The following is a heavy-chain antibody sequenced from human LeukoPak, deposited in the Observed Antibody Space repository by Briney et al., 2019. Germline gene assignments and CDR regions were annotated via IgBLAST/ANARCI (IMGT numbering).Heavy chain of an antibody. D-gene: IGHD1-26*01. Sequence: ASVKVSCKASGYTFTSYDINWVRQATGQGLEWMGWMNPNSGNTGYAQKFQGRVTMTRNTSISTAYMELSSLRSEDTAVYYCARGVGATVPAYYYHGMDVWGQGTTVTVSS. CDR3: ARGVGATVPAYYYHGMDV. V-gene: IGHV1-8*01. CDR2: MNPNSGNT. CDR1: GYTFTSYD. J-gene: IGHJ6*02.